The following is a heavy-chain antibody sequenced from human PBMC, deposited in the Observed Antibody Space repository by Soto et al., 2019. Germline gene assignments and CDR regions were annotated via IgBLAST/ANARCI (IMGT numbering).Heavy chain of an antibody. J-gene: IGHJ6*02. Sequence: GASVKVSCKASGYTFTSYGISWVRQAPGQGLEWMGWISAYNGNTNYAQKLQGRVTMTTDTSTSTAYMELRSLRSGDTAVYYCAKANMGSLPYSNYYGMDVWGQGTTVTVSS. D-gene: IGHD2-15*01. CDR3: AKANMGSLPYSNYYGMDV. CDR2: ISAYNGNT. CDR1: GYTFTSYG. V-gene: IGHV1-18*01.